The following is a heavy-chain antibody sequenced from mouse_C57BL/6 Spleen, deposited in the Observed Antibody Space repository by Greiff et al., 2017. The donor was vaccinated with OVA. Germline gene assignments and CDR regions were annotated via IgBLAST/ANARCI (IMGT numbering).Heavy chain of an antibody. D-gene: IGHD2-4*01. CDR1: GYSITSGYY. CDR2: ISYDGSN. V-gene: IGHV3-6*01. CDR3: ARVYYYDDAMDY. Sequence: EVQLVESGPGLVKPSQSLSLTCSVTGYSITSGYYWNWIRQFPGNKLEWMGYISYDGSNNYNPSLKNRISITRDTSKNQFFLKLNSVTTEDTATYYCARVYYYDDAMDYWGQGTSVTVSS. J-gene: IGHJ4*01.